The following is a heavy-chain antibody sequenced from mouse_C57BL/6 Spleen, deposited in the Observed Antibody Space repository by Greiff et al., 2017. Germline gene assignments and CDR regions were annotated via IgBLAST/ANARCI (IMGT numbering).Heavy chain of an antibody. D-gene: IGHD2-2*01. V-gene: IGHV3-6*01. J-gene: IGHJ2*01. CDR2: ISYDGSN. CDR3: ASSGYDAGYYFDY. CDR1: GYSITSGYY. Sequence: EVQLQESGPGLVKPSQSLSLTCSVTGYSITSGYYWNWIRQFPGNKLEWMGYISYDGSNNYNPSLKNRISITRDTSKNQFFLKLNSVTTEDTATXYCASSGYDAGYYFDYWGQGTTLTVSS.